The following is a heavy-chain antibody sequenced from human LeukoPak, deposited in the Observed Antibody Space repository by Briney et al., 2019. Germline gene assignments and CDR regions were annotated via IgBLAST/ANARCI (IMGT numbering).Heavy chain of an antibody. Sequence: GGSLRLSCAASRFAFSSYSMIWVRQAPGKGLEWVSSISSSSSSIYYADSVKGRFTISRDNAKNSLYLQMNSLRAEDTAVYYCARASKYYYDSSGYPLDYWGQGTLVTVSS. CDR3: ARASKYYYDSSGYPLDY. V-gene: IGHV3-21*01. CDR2: ISSSSSSI. D-gene: IGHD3-22*01. CDR1: RFAFSSYS. J-gene: IGHJ4*02.